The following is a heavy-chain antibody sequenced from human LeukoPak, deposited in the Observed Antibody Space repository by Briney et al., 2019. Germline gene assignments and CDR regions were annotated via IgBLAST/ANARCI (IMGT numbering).Heavy chain of an antibody. V-gene: IGHV3-9*01. J-gene: IGHJ5*02. CDR3: ARGGYDILTGYLPPFDP. CDR2: ISWNSGSI. Sequence: GGSLRLSCAASGFTFDDYAMHWVRQAPGKGLEWVSGISWNSGSIGYADSVKGRFTISRDNAKNSLYLQMNSLRAEDTAVYYCARGGYDILTGYLPPFDPWGQGTLVTVSS. D-gene: IGHD3-9*01. CDR1: GFTFDDYA.